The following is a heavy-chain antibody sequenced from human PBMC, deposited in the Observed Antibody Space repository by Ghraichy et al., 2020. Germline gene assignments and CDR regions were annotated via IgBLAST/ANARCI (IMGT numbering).Heavy chain of an antibody. J-gene: IGHJ6*02. CDR2: IYYSGST. V-gene: IGHV4-59*01. CDR3: ARAGGQLEYYYYYGMDV. Sequence: SQTLSLTCTVSGGSISSYYWSWIRQPPGKGLEWIGYIYYSGSTNYKPSLKSRVTISVDTSKNQFSLKLSSVTAADTAVYYCARAGGQLEYYYYYGMDVWGQGTTVTVSS. CDR1: GGSISSYY. D-gene: IGHD2-2*01.